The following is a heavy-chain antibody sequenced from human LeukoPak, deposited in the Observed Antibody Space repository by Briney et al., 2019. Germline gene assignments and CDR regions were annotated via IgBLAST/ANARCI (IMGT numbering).Heavy chain of an antibody. CDR3: ARDAEYYDFWSGYYMAYYYYMDV. CDR2: ISSSSSYI. V-gene: IGHV3-21*01. J-gene: IGHJ6*03. CDR1: GFTFISYS. Sequence: GGSLRLSCAASGFTFISYSMNWGRQAPGKVLEWVSSISSSSSYIYYADSVKGRVTISRENAKNSLYLQMNSLRAEDTAVYYCARDAEYYDFWSGYYMAYYYYMDVWGKGTTVTVSS. D-gene: IGHD3-3*01.